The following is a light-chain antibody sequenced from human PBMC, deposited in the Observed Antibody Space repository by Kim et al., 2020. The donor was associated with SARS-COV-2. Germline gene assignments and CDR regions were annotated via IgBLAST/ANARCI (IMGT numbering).Light chain of an antibody. CDR3: QQYGSSPPVT. CDR1: QSVSSSY. CDR2: GAS. Sequence: PGEEATLSCRASQSVSSSYLAWYQQKPGQAPRLLIYGASSRATGIPDRFSGSGSGTDFTLTISRLEPEDFAVYYCQQYGSSPPVTFGPGTKVDIK. V-gene: IGKV3-20*01. J-gene: IGKJ3*01.